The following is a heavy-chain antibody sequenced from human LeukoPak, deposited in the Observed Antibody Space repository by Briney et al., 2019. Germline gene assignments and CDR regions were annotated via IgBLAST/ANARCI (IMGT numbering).Heavy chain of an antibody. V-gene: IGHV3-20*04. CDR3: ARDPFCSSSTGCYFEDWFDP. J-gene: IGHJ5*02. CDR2: FTWHGYKK. D-gene: IGHD2-2*01. CDR1: GFKFDDYD. Sequence: PGGSLRLSCTASGFKFDDYDMSWVRHLPGKGLEWVAGFTWHGYKKGYADSARGRFAISRDNTKKSLYLQMSSLRAEDTALYYCARDPFCSSSTGCYFEDWFDPWGPGTLVTVSS.